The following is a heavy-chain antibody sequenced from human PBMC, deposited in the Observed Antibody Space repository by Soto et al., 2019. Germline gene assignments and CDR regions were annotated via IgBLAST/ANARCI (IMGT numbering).Heavy chain of an antibody. D-gene: IGHD2-8*02. CDR2: FDPEDGET. CDR3: ATDLIVGFRTGYPDY. V-gene: IGHV1-24*01. Sequence: ASVKVSCKVSGYTLTELSMHWVRQAPGKGLEWMGGFDPEDGETIYAQKFQGRVTMTEDTSTDTAYMELSSLRSEDTAVYYCATDLIVGFRTGYPDYWGQGTLVTVSS. J-gene: IGHJ4*02. CDR1: GYTLTELS.